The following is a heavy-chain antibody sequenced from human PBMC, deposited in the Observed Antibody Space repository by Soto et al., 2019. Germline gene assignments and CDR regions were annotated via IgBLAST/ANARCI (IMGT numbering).Heavy chain of an antibody. J-gene: IGHJ3*02. Sequence: GGSLRLSCAASGFTFSSYAMSWVRQAPGKGLEWVSAISGSGGSTYYADSVKGRFTISRDNSKNTLYLQMNSLRAEDTAVYYCAKVASIVATGIDAFDIWGQGTMVTVSS. CDR1: GFTFSSYA. CDR2: ISGSGGST. CDR3: AKVASIVATGIDAFDI. D-gene: IGHD5-12*01. V-gene: IGHV3-23*01.